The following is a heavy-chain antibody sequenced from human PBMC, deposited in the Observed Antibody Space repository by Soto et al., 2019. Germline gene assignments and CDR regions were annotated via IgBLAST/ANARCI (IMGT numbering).Heavy chain of an antibody. J-gene: IGHJ4*02. D-gene: IGHD1-26*01. CDR3: ATGVGAWYYFDY. CDR1: GFTFSSYE. Sequence: GGTLRLSCAASGFTFSSYEMNWVRQAPGKGLEWVSYISSSGSTIYYADSVKGRFTISRDNAKNSLYLQMNSLRAEDTAVYYCATGVGAWYYFDYWGQGTLVTVSS. CDR2: ISSSGSTI. V-gene: IGHV3-48*03.